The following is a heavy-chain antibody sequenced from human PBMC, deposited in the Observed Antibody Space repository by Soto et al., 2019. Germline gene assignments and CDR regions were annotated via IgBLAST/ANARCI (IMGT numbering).Heavy chain of an antibody. Sequence: SETLSLTCTVSGGSISSSSYYWGWIRQPPGKGLEWIGSIYYSGSTYYNPSLKSRVTISVDTSKNQFSLKLSSVTAADTAVYYCARHSPNNWFDPWGQGTLVTVSS. CDR2: IYYSGST. J-gene: IGHJ5*02. CDR3: ARHSPNNWFDP. CDR1: GGSISSSSYY. V-gene: IGHV4-39*01.